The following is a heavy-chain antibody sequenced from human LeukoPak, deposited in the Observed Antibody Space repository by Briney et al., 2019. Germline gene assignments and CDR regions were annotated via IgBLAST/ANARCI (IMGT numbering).Heavy chain of an antibody. D-gene: IGHD6-6*01. J-gene: IGHJ4*02. CDR1: GFTFSSYA. CDR2: ISGSGGST. CDR3: AVRGVGSSSDFDY. V-gene: IGHV3-23*01. Sequence: PGGSLRLSCAASGFTFSSYAMSWVRQAPGKGLEWVSAISGSGGSTYYADSVKGRFTISRDNSKNTLYLQMNSLRAEDTAVYYCAVRGVGSSSDFDYWGQRTLVTVSS.